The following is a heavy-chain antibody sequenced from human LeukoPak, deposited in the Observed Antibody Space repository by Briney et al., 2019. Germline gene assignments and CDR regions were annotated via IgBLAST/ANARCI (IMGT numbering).Heavy chain of an antibody. V-gene: IGHV4-59*11. Sequence: PSETLSLTCTVSGGSISSHYWSWIRQPPGKGLEWIGYIYYSGSTNYNPSLKSRVTISVDTSKNQFSLKLSSVTAADTAVYYCARVRGYSSSWYYFDYWGQGTLVTVSS. CDR2: IYYSGST. CDR1: GGSISSHY. J-gene: IGHJ4*02. D-gene: IGHD6-13*01. CDR3: ARVRGYSSSWYYFDY.